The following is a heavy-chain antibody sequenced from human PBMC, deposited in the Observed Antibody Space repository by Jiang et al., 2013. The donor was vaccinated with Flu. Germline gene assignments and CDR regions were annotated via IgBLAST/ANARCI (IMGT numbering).Heavy chain of an antibody. Sequence: EYGSGLVKPSQTLSLTCTVSGGSISSSYYYWTWIRQPAGKGLEHIGHFFPGGNINYNPSLKSRLVISIDRSKNQFSLRLNSLTAADTAVYYCARGTYTDSVLYAFDLWAKGRWSPFSS. CDR3: ARGTYTDSVLYAFDL. J-gene: IGHJ3*01. CDR2: FFPGGNI. V-gene: IGHV4-61*02. CDR1: GGSISSSYYY. D-gene: IGHD2-15*01.